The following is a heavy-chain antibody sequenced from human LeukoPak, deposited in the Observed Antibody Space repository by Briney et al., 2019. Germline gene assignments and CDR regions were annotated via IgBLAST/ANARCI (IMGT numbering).Heavy chain of an antibody. D-gene: IGHD6-19*01. CDR2: ISNVGSNK. CDR1: GFTFGSIG. J-gene: IGHJ4*02. Sequence: PGGPLSPSGEAPGFTFGSIGIHWARKAPAKGLGGWAVISNVGSNKYYADSVKGRFTISRDNSKNTLYLQMNSLRAEDTAVYYCAKDRGSSGWYVLAYYFDYWGQGTLVTVSS. CDR3: AKDRGSSGWYVLAYYFDY. V-gene: IGHV3-30*18.